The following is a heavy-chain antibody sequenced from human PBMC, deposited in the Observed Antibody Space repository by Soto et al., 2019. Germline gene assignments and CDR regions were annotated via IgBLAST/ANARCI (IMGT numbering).Heavy chain of an antibody. CDR2: INHSGST. Sequence: SETLSLTCAVYGGSFSGYYWSWIRQPPGKGLEWIGEINHSGSTNYNPSLKSRVTISVDTSKSQFSLKLSSVTAADTAVYYCARIYSCGGDCYNWFDPWGQGTLVTVSS. V-gene: IGHV4-34*01. D-gene: IGHD2-21*02. CDR3: ARIYSCGGDCYNWFDP. CDR1: GGSFSGYY. J-gene: IGHJ5*02.